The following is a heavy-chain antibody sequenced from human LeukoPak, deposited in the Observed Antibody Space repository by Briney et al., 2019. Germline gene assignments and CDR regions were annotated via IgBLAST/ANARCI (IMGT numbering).Heavy chain of an antibody. CDR2: IYYSGST. D-gene: IGHD2-2*01. Sequence: SETLSLTCTVSGGSITSSSFYWAWIRQPPGKGLEWIGSIYYSGSTYYNPSLKTRVTISVDTSEKQFALNLRSVTASDTAIYYCARHPADIEVLPGVPDCFDPWGQGTLVTVSS. V-gene: IGHV4-39*01. CDR3: ARHPADIEVLPGVPDCFDP. J-gene: IGHJ5*02. CDR1: GGSITSSSFY.